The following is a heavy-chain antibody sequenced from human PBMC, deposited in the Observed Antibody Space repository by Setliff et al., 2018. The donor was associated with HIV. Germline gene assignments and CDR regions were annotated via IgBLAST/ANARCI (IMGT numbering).Heavy chain of an antibody. CDR3: ARIDGEAADTNY. CDR1: GYSISTAYY. V-gene: IGHV4-38-2*01. J-gene: IGHJ4*02. D-gene: IGHD6-13*01. Sequence: SETLSLTCAVSGYSISTAYYWGWIRQSPEKGLEWIGGFHHSGSVHYNPSLKSRVSISGQTSKNQFSLKLTSVTAADTAVYYCARIDGEAADTNYWGQGTLVTVSS. CDR2: FHHSGSV.